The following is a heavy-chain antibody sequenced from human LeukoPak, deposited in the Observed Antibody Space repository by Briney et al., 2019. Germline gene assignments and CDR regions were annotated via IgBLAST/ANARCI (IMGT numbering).Heavy chain of an antibody. CDR2: IFYSGTS. CDR3: ARRGYGDL. J-gene: IGHJ5*02. D-gene: IGHD4-17*01. V-gene: IGHV4-59*08. CDR1: GVSITTYY. Sequence: PSETLSLTCTVSGVSITTYYWSWIRQSPGKGLEWIGYIFYSGTSNYNPSLRSRVTMSVDTSKKQFSLKVGSVTAADTAVYYCARRGYGDLWGQGTLVTVSS.